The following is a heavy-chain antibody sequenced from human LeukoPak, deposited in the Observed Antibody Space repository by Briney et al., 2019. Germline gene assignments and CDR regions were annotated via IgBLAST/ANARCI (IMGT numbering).Heavy chain of an antibody. D-gene: IGHD2-21*02. CDR2: IYYSGST. CDR1: GGSISSGGYY. V-gene: IGHV4-31*03. J-gene: IGHJ3*02. CDR3: ARSAYCGGDCYFGTFDI. Sequence: SQTLSLTCTVSGGSISSGGYYWSWIRQHPGKGLEWIGYIYYSGSTYYNPSLKSRVTISVDTSKNQFSLKLSSVTAADTAVYYCARSAYCGGDCYFGTFDIWGQGTMVTVSS.